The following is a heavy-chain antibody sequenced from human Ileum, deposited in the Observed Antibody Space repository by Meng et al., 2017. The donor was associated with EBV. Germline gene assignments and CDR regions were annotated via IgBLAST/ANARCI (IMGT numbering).Heavy chain of an antibody. V-gene: IGHV2-5*02. J-gene: IGHJ4*02. CDR3: VHRWGGNGWGPFDY. D-gene: IGHD6-19*01. CDR1: GFSLSTNGVG. CDR2: IYWDDDK. Sequence: LKGSCPTPVKPNHTLTLPSTFPGFSLSTNGVGVGWIRQPPGKALEWLALIYWDDDKRYRPSLQNRLTITKDTSKNQVVFTVTNMDPVDTAKYYCVHRWGGNGWGPFDYWGQGTLVTVSS.